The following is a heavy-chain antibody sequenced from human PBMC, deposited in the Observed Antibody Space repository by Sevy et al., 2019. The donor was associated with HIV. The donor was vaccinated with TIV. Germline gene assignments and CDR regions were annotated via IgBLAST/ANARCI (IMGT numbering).Heavy chain of an antibody. CDR3: VKDRSSTWSFDF. CDR1: RFTFSNYY. V-gene: IGHV3-30*18. CDR2: TSHDESYK. Sequence: GGSLRPSCAASRFTFSNYYMHWVRQAPGKGLEWVAMTSHDESYKYYIDSVKGRFTISRDNSKNTLFLQMNNLRAEDTAVYYCVKDRSSTWSFDFWGQGTVVTVSS. J-gene: IGHJ4*02. D-gene: IGHD6-13*01.